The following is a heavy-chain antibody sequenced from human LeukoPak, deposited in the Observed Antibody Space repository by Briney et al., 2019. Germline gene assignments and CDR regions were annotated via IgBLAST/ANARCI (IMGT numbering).Heavy chain of an antibody. CDR1: GGSISSYY. CDR2: IYTSGST. D-gene: IGHD6-13*01. Sequence: SETLSLTCTVSGGSISSYYWSWIRQPAGKGLEWIGRIYTSGSTNYNPSLKSRVTMSVDTSKHQFSLKLSSVTAADTAVYYCARARAAAGTDYYYMDVWGKGTTVTVSS. CDR3: ARARAAAGTDYYYMDV. V-gene: IGHV4-4*07. J-gene: IGHJ6*03.